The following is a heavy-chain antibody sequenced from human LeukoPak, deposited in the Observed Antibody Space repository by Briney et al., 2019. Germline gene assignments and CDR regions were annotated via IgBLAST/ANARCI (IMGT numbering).Heavy chain of an antibody. V-gene: IGHV5-51*01. Sequence: GESLKISCHGSGYGFSNDWIACVRQMPGKGLECMGIIYPGDSDTRYSPSFQGQVTISVDKSISTAYLQWSSLKASDTAMYYCATQGSGTKWFDPWGQGTLVTVSS. CDR1: GYGFSNDW. J-gene: IGHJ5*02. CDR2: IYPGDSDT. CDR3: ATQGSGTKWFDP.